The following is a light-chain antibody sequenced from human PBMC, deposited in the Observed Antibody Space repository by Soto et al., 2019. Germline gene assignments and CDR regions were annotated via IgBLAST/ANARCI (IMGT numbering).Light chain of an antibody. CDR2: EVS. CDR1: RSDVGGYNY. V-gene: IGLV2-14*01. Sequence: QPVLTQPASVSGSPGQSITISCTGTRSDVGGYNYVSWYQQHPGKAPKLMLYEVSNRPSGVSNRFSGSKSGTTASLTISGLQAEDEADYYCNSYTSTSSGVFGGGTKVTVL. J-gene: IGLJ3*02. CDR3: NSYTSTSSGV.